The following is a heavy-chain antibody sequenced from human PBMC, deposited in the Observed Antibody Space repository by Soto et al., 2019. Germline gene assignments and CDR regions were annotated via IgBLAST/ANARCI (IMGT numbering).Heavy chain of an antibody. CDR2: ISYDGSNK. D-gene: IGHD2-8*01. CDR3: ARGGRRVYAIRGPPRFDY. V-gene: IGHV3-30-3*01. CDR1: GFTFSSYA. J-gene: IGHJ4*02. Sequence: GGSLRLSCAASGFTFSSYAMHWVRQAPGKGLEWVAVISYDGSNKYYADSVKGRFTISRDNSKNTLYLQMNSLRAEDTAVYYCARGGRRVYAIRGPPRFDYWGQGTLVTVS.